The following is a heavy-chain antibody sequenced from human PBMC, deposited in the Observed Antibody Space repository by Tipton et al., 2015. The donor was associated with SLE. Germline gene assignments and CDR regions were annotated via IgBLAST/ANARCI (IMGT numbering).Heavy chain of an antibody. CDR3: ARDPYDFWSGYTSTYWYFDL. CDR2: IYYTGRT. V-gene: IGHV4-39*07. Sequence: TLSLTCTVSAGSISSISYSWGWIRQPPGKGLEWIGSIYYTGRTYYNPSLKSRVTISVDSSKNQFSLKLSSVTAADTAVYYCARDPYDFWSGYTSTYWYFDLWGQGTLVTVSS. D-gene: IGHD3-3*01. CDR1: AGSISSISYS. J-gene: IGHJ2*01.